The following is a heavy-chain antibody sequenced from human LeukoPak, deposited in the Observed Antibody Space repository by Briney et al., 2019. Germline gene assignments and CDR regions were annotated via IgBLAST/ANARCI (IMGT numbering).Heavy chain of an antibody. CDR2: INHSGST. CDR1: GGSISSSNYY. J-gene: IGHJ2*01. CDR3: ARVSSSWYQDWYFDL. D-gene: IGHD6-13*01. Sequence: SETLSLTCTVSGGSISSSNYYWSWIRQPPGKGLEWIGEINHSGSTNYNPSLKSRVTISVDTSKNQFSLKLSSVTAADTAVYYCARVSSSWYQDWYFDLWGRGTLVTVSS. V-gene: IGHV4-39*07.